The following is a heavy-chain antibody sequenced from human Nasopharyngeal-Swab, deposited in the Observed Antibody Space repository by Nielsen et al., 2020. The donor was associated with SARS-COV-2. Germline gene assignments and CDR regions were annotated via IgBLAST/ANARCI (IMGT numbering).Heavy chain of an antibody. CDR1: GFIFSDSA. V-gene: IGHV3-73*01. Sequence: GESLKISCAASGFIFSDSAIHWVRQASGKGLEWVGRIRSKGNSYATEYAASVGGRFTISRDDSKNTAYLQMNSLITEDTAVYYCTRCGGSCYTGKDYWGQGTLVTVSS. D-gene: IGHD2-15*01. J-gene: IGHJ4*02. CDR2: IRSKGNSYAT. CDR3: TRCGGSCYTGKDY.